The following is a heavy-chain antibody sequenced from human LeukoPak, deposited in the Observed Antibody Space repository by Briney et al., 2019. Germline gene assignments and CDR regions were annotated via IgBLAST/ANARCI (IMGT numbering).Heavy chain of an antibody. CDR3: ARDLAYSSSVGLGTGDY. Sequence: ASEKVSCKASGYTFTGYYMHWVRQAPGQGLEWMGWINPNSGGTNYAQKFQGRVTMTRDTSISTAYMELSRLRSDDTAVYYCARDLAYSSSVGLGTGDYWGQGTLVTVSS. CDR2: INPNSGGT. V-gene: IGHV1-2*02. D-gene: IGHD6-6*01. J-gene: IGHJ4*02. CDR1: GYTFTGYY.